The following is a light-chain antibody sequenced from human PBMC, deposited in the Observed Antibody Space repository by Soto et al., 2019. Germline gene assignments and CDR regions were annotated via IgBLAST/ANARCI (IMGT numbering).Light chain of an antibody. Sequence: EIMLTQSPDTLSASPGERATLSCRASQSVSSYLAWYQQKPGQAPRLLIYDASNRATGIPARFSGSGSGTDFTLTISSLEPEDFAVYYCQQRSNWLTFGGGTKVDIK. CDR2: DAS. V-gene: IGKV3-11*01. J-gene: IGKJ4*01. CDR1: QSVSSY. CDR3: QQRSNWLT.